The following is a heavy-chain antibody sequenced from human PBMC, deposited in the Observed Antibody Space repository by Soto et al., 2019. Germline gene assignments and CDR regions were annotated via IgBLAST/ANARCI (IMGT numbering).Heavy chain of an antibody. CDR3: ARHVPSQYTAMVPFDP. J-gene: IGHJ5*02. CDR2: IDPSDSYT. D-gene: IGHD5-18*01. CDR1: GYSFTSYW. V-gene: IGHV5-10-1*01. Sequence: EVQLVQSGAEVKKPGESLRISCKGSGYSFTSYWISWVRQMTGKGLEWMGRIDPSDSYTNYSPSFQGHVTISADKSISTAYLPWSSLKASDTAMYYCARHVPSQYTAMVPFDPWGQGTLVTVSS.